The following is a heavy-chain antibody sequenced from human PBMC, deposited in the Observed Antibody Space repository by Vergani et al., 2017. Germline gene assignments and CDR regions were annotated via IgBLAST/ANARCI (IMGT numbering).Heavy chain of an antibody. J-gene: IGHJ4*02. D-gene: IGHD2-8*02. Sequence: EVQLLESGGGLVQPGGSLRLSCAASGFTFSSYAMSWVRQAPGKGLEGVSAISGSGGSTYYADSVKGRFTISRDNSKNTLYLQMNSLRAEDTAVYYCAKVDLEAYWELDYWGQGTLVTVSS. V-gene: IGHV3-23*01. CDR3: AKVDLEAYWELDY. CDR2: ISGSGGST. CDR1: GFTFSSYA.